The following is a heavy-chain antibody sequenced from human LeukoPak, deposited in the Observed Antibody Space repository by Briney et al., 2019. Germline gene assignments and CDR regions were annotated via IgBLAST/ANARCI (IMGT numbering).Heavy chain of an antibody. J-gene: IGHJ6*03. CDR1: GFTFSSYA. CDR2: ISYDGSNK. CDR3: ARVGAGSYYVYYYYYMDV. V-gene: IGHV3-30*04. D-gene: IGHD3-10*01. Sequence: PGGSLRLSCAASGFTFSSYAMHWVRQAPGKGLEWVAVISYDGSNKYYADSVKGRFTISRDNSKNTLYLQMNSLRAEDTAVYYCARVGAGSYYVYYYYYMDVWGKGTTVTISS.